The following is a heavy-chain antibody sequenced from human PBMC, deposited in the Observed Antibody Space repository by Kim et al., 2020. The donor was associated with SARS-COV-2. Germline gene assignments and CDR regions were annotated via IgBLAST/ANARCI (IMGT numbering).Heavy chain of an antibody. D-gene: IGHD1-26*01. Sequence: RDGTIDYADPVKGRFTISREHAKNSLYLQMRSLRVEDTAMYYCARGSDGDYWGQGALVTVSS. J-gene: IGHJ4*02. CDR2: RDGTI. CDR3: ARGSDGDY. V-gene: IGHV3-11*04.